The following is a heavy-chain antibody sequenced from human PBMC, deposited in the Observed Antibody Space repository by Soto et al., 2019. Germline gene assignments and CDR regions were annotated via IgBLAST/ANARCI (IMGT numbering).Heavy chain of an antibody. J-gene: IGHJ5*02. Sequence: SETLSLTCTVSGGSMSSYYWTWIRQPAGKGLEWIGRAYSSGGTHYNPSLKSRVTISIDTSKNQFSLRLLSVTDADTAVYFCARGQRFSDWFDPWGQGTLVTGSS. V-gene: IGHV4-4*07. CDR2: AYSSGGT. CDR3: ARGQRFSDWFDP. CDR1: GGSMSSYY. D-gene: IGHD3-3*01.